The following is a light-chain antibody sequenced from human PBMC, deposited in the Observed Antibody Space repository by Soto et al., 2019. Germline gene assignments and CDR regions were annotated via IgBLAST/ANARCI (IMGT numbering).Light chain of an antibody. V-gene: IGLV3-9*01. CDR2: RDS. J-gene: IGLJ2*01. Sequence: YELTQPLSVSVALGQTARITCGGNNIGSKNVHWYQQKPGQAPVLVIYRDSNRPSGIPERFSGSNSGNTATLTISRAQAGDEADYYCQVWDSSTGVFGGGTKLTVL. CDR3: QVWDSSTGV. CDR1: NIGSKN.